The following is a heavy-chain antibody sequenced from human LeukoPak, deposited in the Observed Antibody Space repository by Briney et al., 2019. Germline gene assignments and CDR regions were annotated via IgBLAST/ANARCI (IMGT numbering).Heavy chain of an antibody. CDR3: ARGENTAHDY. CDR1: GGSISSGSYY. Sequence: PSQTLSLTCTVSGGSISSGSYYWSWIRQPAGKGLEWIGRIYTSGSTNYNPSLKSRVTISVDTSKNQFSLKLSSVTAADTAVYYCARGENTAHDYWGQGTLVTVSS. V-gene: IGHV4-61*02. D-gene: IGHD5-18*01. J-gene: IGHJ4*02. CDR2: IYTSGST.